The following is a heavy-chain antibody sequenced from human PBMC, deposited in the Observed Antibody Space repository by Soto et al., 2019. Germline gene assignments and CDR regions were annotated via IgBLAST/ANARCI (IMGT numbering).Heavy chain of an antibody. CDR1: GGTFSSYA. CDR3: ARWAGVDYYYGMDV. D-gene: IGHD3-10*01. J-gene: IGHJ6*02. Sequence: SVKVSCKASGGTFSSYAISWLRQAPGQGLEWMGGIIPIFGTANYAQKFQGRVTITADESTSTAYMELSSLRSEDTAVYYCARWAGVDYYYGMDVWGQGTTVTVSS. CDR2: IIPIFGTA. V-gene: IGHV1-69*13.